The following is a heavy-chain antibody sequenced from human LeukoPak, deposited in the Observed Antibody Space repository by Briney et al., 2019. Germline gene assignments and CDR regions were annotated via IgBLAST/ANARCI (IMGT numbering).Heavy chain of an antibody. CDR3: ARARGLPGAFDI. D-gene: IGHD1-26*01. V-gene: IGHV3-21*01. Sequence: PGGSLRLSCAASAFTFSSYSMNWVRQAPGKGLAWVSSISSSSSYIYYADSVKGRFTISRDNAKNSLYLQMNSLRAEDTAVYYCARARGLPGAFDIWGQGTMVTVSS. J-gene: IGHJ3*02. CDR1: AFTFSSYS. CDR2: ISSSSSYI.